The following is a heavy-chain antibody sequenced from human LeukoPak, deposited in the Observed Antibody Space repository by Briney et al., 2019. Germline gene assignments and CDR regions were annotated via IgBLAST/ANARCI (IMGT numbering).Heavy chain of an antibody. CDR1: GFTFSSYS. D-gene: IGHD3-9*01. V-gene: IGHV3-21*01. Sequence: GGSLRLSCAASGFTFSSYSMNWVRQAPGKGLEWVSSISGSSSYIYYADSVKGRFTISRDNAKNSLYLQMNSLRAEDTAVYYCARAEYYDILTGPDYWGQGTLVTVSS. CDR3: ARAEYYDILTGPDY. J-gene: IGHJ4*02. CDR2: ISGSSSYI.